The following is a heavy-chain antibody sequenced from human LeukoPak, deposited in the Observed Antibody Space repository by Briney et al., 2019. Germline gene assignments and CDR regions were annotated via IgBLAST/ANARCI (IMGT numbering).Heavy chain of an antibody. CDR1: GYTFTGYY. Sequence: GASVKVSCKASGYTFTGYYMHWVRQAPGQGLEWMGWINPNSGGTNYAQKFQGRVTMTTDTSTTTAYVEARSLRSDDTAVYYCARLDVLGSFYYAMDVWGQGTTVTVSS. CDR2: INPNSGGT. D-gene: IGHD3-10*01. CDR3: ARLDVLGSFYYAMDV. J-gene: IGHJ6*02. V-gene: IGHV1-2*02.